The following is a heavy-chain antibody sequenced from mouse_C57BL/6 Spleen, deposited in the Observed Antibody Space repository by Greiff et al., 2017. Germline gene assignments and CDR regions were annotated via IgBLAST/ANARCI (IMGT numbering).Heavy chain of an antibody. J-gene: IGHJ4*01. CDR2: IDPSDSET. D-gene: IGHD6-2*01. CDR3: ARGDSLYAMDY. Sequence: VQLKQPGAELVRPGSSVKLSCKASGYTFTSYWMHWVKQRPIQGLEWIGNIDPSDSETHYNQKFKDKATLTVDKSSSTAYMQLSSLTSEDSAVYYCARGDSLYAMDYWGQGTSVTVSS. V-gene: IGHV1-52*01. CDR1: GYTFTSYW.